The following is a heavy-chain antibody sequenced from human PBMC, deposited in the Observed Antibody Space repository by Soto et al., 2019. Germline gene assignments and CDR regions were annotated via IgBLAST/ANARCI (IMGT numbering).Heavy chain of an antibody. J-gene: IGHJ6*03. Sequence: PSETLSLTCAVYGGSFSDNYWSWIRQPPGKGLEWIGEINHSGSTNYNPSLKSRVTISVDTSKSQFSLKLSSVTAADTAVYYCAREGVGDFWSGYYRYYYMGVWGKGTTVTAP. CDR3: AREGVGDFWSGYYRYYYMGV. V-gene: IGHV4-34*01. CDR2: INHSGST. CDR1: GGSFSDNY. D-gene: IGHD3-3*01.